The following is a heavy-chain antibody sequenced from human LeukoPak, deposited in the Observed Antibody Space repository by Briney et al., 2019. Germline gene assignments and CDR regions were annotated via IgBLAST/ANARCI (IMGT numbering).Heavy chain of an antibody. CDR1: GFTVSSNY. CDR3: ARVDFWSGYYIDY. CDR2: IYSGGST. J-gene: IGHJ4*02. V-gene: IGHV3-66*02. Sequence: TGGSLRLSCAASGFTVSSNYMTWVRQAPGKGLECASVIYSGGSTYYADSVKGRFTISRDNSKNTLHLLMHSLRAEDTAVYYCARVDFWSGYYIDYWGQGTVVTVSS. D-gene: IGHD3-3*01.